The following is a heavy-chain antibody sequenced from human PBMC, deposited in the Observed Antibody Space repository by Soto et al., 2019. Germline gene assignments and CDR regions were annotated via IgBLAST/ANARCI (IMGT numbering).Heavy chain of an antibody. Sequence: PSETLSLTCTVSGGSISSYYWSWIRQPPGKGLEWIGYIYYSGSTNYNPSLKSRVTISVDTSKNQFSLKLSSVTAADTAVYYCERVFSRPCRGGSCYPGYFDYWGQGTLVTVSS. V-gene: IGHV4-59*01. CDR1: GGSISSYY. CDR2: IYYSGST. J-gene: IGHJ4*02. D-gene: IGHD2-15*01. CDR3: ERVFSRPCRGGSCYPGYFDY.